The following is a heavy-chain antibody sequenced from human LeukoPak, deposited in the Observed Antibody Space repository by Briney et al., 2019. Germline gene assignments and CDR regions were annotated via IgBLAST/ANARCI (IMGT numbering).Heavy chain of an antibody. CDR3: ASMGYYYDSSGYYRY. CDR2: ISSSGSTI. V-gene: IGHV3-11*01. Sequence: TGGSLRLSYAASGFTFSDYYMSWIRQAPGKGLEWVSYISSSGSTIYYADSVKGRFTISRDNAKNSLYLQMNSLRAEDTAVYYCASMGYYYDSSGYYRYWGQGTLVTVSS. D-gene: IGHD3-22*01. J-gene: IGHJ4*02. CDR1: GFTFSDYY.